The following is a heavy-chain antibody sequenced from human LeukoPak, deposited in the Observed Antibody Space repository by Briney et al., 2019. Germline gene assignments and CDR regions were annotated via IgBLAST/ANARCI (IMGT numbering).Heavy chain of an antibody. V-gene: IGHV4-61*08. CDR3: AREDITGTASYFDY. J-gene: IGHJ4*02. D-gene: IGHD1-7*01. CDR2: IYYSGST. Sequence: SETLSLTCTVSGGSVSSGGFYWTWIRQPPGKGLAWIGYIYYSGSTNYIPSLRSRLTISVDTSKNQFSLKLSSVTAADTAVYYCAREDITGTASYFDYWGQGTLVTVSS. CDR1: GGSVSSGGFY.